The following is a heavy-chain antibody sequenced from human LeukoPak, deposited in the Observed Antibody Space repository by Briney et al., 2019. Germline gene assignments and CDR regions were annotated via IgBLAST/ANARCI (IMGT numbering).Heavy chain of an antibody. CDR3: ARDVYCSGGSCVYYYYGMDV. V-gene: IGHV1-69*04. CDR2: IIPIFGIA. J-gene: IGHJ6*02. CDR1: GGTFSSYA. D-gene: IGHD2-15*01. Sequence: ASVKVSCKASGGTFSSYAISWVRQAPGQGLEWMRRIIPIFGIANYAQKFQGRVTITADKSTSTVYMELSSLRSEDTAVYYCARDVYCSGGSCVYYYYGMDVWGQGTTVTVSS.